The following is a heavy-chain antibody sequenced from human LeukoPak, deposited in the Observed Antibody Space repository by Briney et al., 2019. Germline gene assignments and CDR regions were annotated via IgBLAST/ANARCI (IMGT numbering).Heavy chain of an antibody. J-gene: IGHJ4*02. Sequence: GGSVRLSCSASGFTVSSNYMSWLRQAPGKGLEWVSVIYSGGSTYYADSVKGRFTISTDNSNNTLYIQMNSLRAEHTAVYYCARDLYSSGYFDYWGQGTLVTVSS. CDR1: GFTVSSNY. CDR3: ARDLYSSGYFDY. D-gene: IGHD6-19*01. V-gene: IGHV3-53*01. CDR2: IYSGGST.